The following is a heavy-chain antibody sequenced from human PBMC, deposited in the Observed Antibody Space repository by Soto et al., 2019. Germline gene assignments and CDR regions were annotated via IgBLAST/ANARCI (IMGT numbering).Heavy chain of an antibody. V-gene: IGHV3-7*03. J-gene: IGHJ4*02. CDR3: AKDGNWLDVYFDV. CDR2: INQGGSQK. Sequence: PGGSLRLSCAASGFTFSSYWMSWVRQAPGKGLEWVANINQGGSQKYYVDSVKGRFTISRDNAKNSLYLHMTNLRAEDTAVYYCAKDGNWLDVYFDVWGQGTPVTVSS. D-gene: IGHD6-19*01. CDR1: GFTFSSYW.